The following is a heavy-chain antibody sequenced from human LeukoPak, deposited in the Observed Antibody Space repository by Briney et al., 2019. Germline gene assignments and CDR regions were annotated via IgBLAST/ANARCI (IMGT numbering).Heavy chain of an antibody. V-gene: IGHV1-24*01. CDR2: SDPEDGER. CDR3: ARGAYA. J-gene: IGHJ4*02. CDR1: GKTLSDLS. D-gene: IGHD3-10*01. Sequence: ASVKVSCKVSGKTLSDLSIHWLRQPPGKGLEWLGGSDPEDGERIYAQMFQGRVTMTEDTSIDTAYMELSSLRSEDTAVYYCARGAYAWGQGTLVTVSS.